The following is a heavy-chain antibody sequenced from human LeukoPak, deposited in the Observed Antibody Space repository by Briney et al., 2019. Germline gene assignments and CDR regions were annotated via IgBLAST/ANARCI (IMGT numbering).Heavy chain of an antibody. CDR2: IYYSGST. CDR3: ARDQRSVAVAGTGRAFDI. J-gene: IGHJ3*02. V-gene: IGHV4-59*01. Sequence: PSETLSLTCTVSGGSISSYYWSWIRQPPGKGLEWIGYIYYSGSTNYNPSLKSRVTISVDTSKNQFSLKLSSVTAADTAVYCCARDQRSVAVAGTGRAFDIWGQGTMVTVSS. D-gene: IGHD6-19*01. CDR1: GGSISSYY.